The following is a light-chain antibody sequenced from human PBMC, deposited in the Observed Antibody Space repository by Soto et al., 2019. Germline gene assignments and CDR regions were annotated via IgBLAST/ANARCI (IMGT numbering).Light chain of an antibody. V-gene: IGKV3-20*01. Sequence: EIVLTQSPGSMSLSPGERATLSCRASQSVRSSYLAWYRQKPGQAPSLLLYGASSRATGVPDRFSGIGSETDVTLTISRLETEDVSVYDGQQYGTFPRTFGQGTKVDIK. CDR1: QSVRSSY. CDR3: QQYGTFPRT. J-gene: IGKJ1*01. CDR2: GAS.